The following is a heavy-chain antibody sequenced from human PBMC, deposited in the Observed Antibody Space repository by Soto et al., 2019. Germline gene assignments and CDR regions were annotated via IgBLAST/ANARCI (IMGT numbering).Heavy chain of an antibody. CDR2: ISYDGSNK. CDR1: GFTFSSYG. J-gene: IGHJ6*02. V-gene: IGHV3-30*18. Sequence: PGGSLRLSCAASGFTFSSYGMHWVRQAPGKGLEWVAVISYDGSNKYYADSVKGRFTISRDNSKNTLYLQMNSLRAEDTAVYCCAKDGGYDYYYYYGMDVWGQGTTVTV. CDR3: AKDGGYDYYYYYGMDV. D-gene: IGHD5-12*01.